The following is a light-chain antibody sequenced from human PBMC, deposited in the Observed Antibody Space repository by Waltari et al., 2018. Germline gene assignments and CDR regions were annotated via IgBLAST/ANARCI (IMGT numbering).Light chain of an antibody. CDR1: QSLLYSSNNKYY. Sequence: DIVMTQSPVSLAVSLGERATINCKSSQSLLYSSNNKYYLAWYRQKPGQPPKLLIYLASTRESGVPDRFSGSGSGTDFTLTISCLQAEDVAVYYCQQYYNIPYTFGQVTKLEIK. CDR3: QQYYNIPYT. V-gene: IGKV4-1*01. J-gene: IGKJ2*01. CDR2: LAS.